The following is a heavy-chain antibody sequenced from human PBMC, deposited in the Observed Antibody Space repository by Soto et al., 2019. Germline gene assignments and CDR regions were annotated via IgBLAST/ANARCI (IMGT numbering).Heavy chain of an antibody. Sequence: SETLSLTCAGSGGSISSGGYSWSWIRQPPGKGLEWIGYIYHSGSTHYNPSLKSRVTISVDRSKNQVSLKLSSVTAADTAVYYCARGMTTVTTFDYWGQGTLVTVSS. CDR1: GGSISSGGYS. J-gene: IGHJ4*02. V-gene: IGHV4-30-2*01. CDR2: IYHSGST. CDR3: ARGMTTVTTFDY. D-gene: IGHD4-17*01.